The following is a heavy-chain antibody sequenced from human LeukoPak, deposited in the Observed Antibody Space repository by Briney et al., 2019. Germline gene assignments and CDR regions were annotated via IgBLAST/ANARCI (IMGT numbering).Heavy chain of an antibody. D-gene: IGHD3-3*01. CDR2: IYTSGST. Sequence: SQTLSLTCTVSGGSISSGSYYWSWIRQPAGKGLEWIGRIYTSGSTNYNPSLKSRVTISVDMSKNQFSLKLSSVTAADTAVYYCARDDFWSGYWDYWGQGTLVTVSS. J-gene: IGHJ4*02. CDR1: GGSISSGSYY. CDR3: ARDDFWSGYWDY. V-gene: IGHV4-61*02.